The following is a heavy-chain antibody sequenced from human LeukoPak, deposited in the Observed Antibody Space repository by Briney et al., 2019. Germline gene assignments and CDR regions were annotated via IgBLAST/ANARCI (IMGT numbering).Heavy chain of an antibody. D-gene: IGHD3-22*01. V-gene: IGHV3-11*06. J-gene: IGHJ4*02. Sequence: PGGSLRLSCAASGFTFSDYYMSWIRQAPGKGLEWVSSISSSSSYIYYADSVKGRFTISRDNAKNSLHLQMNSLRAEDTAVYYCARDPGDSSGYSRDFDYWGQGTLVTVSS. CDR2: ISSSSSYI. CDR1: GFTFSDYY. CDR3: ARDPGDSSGYSRDFDY.